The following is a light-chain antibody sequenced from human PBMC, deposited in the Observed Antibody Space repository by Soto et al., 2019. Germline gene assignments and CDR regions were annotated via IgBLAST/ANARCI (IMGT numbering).Light chain of an antibody. Sequence: QSALTQPASVSGSPGQSITISCTGTSSDVGGYDYVSWYQQHPGKVPKLMIYDVSSRPSGVSNRFSGSKSGNTACLTISGLQAEDEADYYCSSYASSSTLVFGGGTKLTVL. CDR2: DVS. CDR3: SSYASSSTLV. J-gene: IGLJ2*01. V-gene: IGLV2-14*01. CDR1: SSDVGGYDY.